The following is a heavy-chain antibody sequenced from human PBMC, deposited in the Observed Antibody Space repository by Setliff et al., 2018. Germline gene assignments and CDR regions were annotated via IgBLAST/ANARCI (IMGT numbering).Heavy chain of an antibody. CDR3: ASRNSDGGPEYFQH. CDR1: GGSVSSHY. J-gene: IGHJ1*01. Sequence: PSETLSLTCTVSGGSVSSHYWSWIRQPPGKGLEWIGFIFYSGDTKSNPSLKSRVTMSVDTSKNQISLKLMSVTAADTAVYYCASRNSDGGPEYFQHWGQGALVTVSS. V-gene: IGHV4-59*02. CDR2: IFYSGDT. D-gene: IGHD1-26*01.